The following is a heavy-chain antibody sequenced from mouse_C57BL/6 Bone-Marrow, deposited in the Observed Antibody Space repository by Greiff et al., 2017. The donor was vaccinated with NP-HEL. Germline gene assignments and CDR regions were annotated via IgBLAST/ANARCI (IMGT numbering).Heavy chain of an antibody. CDR1: GYTFTSYG. J-gene: IGHJ2*01. V-gene: IGHV1-81*01. CDR3: ARGRDGSSPYFDY. D-gene: IGHD1-1*01. Sequence: QVQLQQSGAELARPGASVKLSCTASGYTFTSYGISWVKQRTGQGLEWIGEIYPRSGNTYYNEKFKGKATLTADKSSSTAYMELRSLTSEDSAVYFCARGRDGSSPYFDYWGQGTTLTVSS. CDR2: IYPRSGNT.